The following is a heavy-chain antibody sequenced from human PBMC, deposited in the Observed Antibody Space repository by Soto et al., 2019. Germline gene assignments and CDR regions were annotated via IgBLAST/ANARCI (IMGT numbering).Heavy chain of an antibody. CDR1: GYTFTGYY. CDR3: ARDNITGTSALDY. J-gene: IGHJ4*02. Sequence: ASVKVSCKASGYTFTGYYMHWARQAPGQGLEWMGWINPNSGGTNYAQKFQGWVTMTRDTSISTAYMELSSLRSDDTAVYYCARDNITGTSALDYWGQGTLVTVSS. V-gene: IGHV1-2*04. D-gene: IGHD1-20*01. CDR2: INPNSGGT.